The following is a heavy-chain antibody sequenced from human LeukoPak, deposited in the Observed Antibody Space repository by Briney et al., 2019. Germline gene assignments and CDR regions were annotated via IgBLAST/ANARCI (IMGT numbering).Heavy chain of an antibody. Sequence: GGSLRLSCAASGFTFTSYAMNWVRQAPGKGLEWVSYISGSGRRTYYADSVKGRFTSSSDNSQNSVYLEMNSLRAEDTALYYCASPGIAAFPFTHLDFGGRGALVTVSS. V-gene: IGHV3-23*01. CDR2: ISGSGRRT. CDR1: GFTFTSYA. D-gene: IGHD6-13*01. CDR3: ASPGIAAFPFTHLDF. J-gene: IGHJ4*01.